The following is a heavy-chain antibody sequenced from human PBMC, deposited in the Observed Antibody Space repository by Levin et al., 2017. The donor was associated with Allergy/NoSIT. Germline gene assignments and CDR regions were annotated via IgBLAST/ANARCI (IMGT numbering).Heavy chain of an antibody. D-gene: IGHD4-17*01. V-gene: IGHV1-46*03. CDR3: ARDGMTTVTTSVYYYMDV. Sequence: ASVKVSCKASGYTFTNHYMLWVRQAPGQGLEWMGMLNPNGGSTSYAQKFQGRVTMTRDTSTSTVYMELSSLRSEDTAVYYCARDGMTTVTTSVYYYMDVWGKGTTVTVSS. CDR2: LNPNGGST. CDR1: GYTFTNHY. J-gene: IGHJ6*03.